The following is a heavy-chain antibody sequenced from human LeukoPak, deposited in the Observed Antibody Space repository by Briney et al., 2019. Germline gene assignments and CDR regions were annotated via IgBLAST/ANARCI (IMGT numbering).Heavy chain of an antibody. D-gene: IGHD2-21*02. CDR3: ARDALDLAYCGGDCYSSPFDY. Sequence: GASVKVSCKASGYTFTSYAMHWVRQAPGQRLEWMGWINAGSGNTKYSQKFQGRVTITRDTSASTAYMELSSLRSEDTAVYYCARDALDLAYCGGDCYSSPFDYWGQGTLVTVSS. V-gene: IGHV1-3*01. J-gene: IGHJ4*02. CDR2: INAGSGNT. CDR1: GYTFTSYA.